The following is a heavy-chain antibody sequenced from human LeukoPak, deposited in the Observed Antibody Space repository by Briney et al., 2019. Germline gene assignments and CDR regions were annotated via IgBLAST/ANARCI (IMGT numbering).Heavy chain of an antibody. Sequence: QPGGSLRLSCAASGFTFGSYWMSWVRQAPGKGLEWVANIKQDGSEKYYVDSVKGRFTISRDNAKNSLYLQMNSLRAEDTAVYYCASRPGAYYFDYWGQGTLVTVSS. CDR2: IKQDGSEK. CDR3: ASRPGAYYFDY. D-gene: IGHD3-10*01. CDR1: GFTFGSYW. J-gene: IGHJ4*02. V-gene: IGHV3-7*01.